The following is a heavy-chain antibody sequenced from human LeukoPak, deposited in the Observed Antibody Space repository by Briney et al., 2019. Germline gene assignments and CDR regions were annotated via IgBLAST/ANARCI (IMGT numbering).Heavy chain of an antibody. CDR2: INWNGGST. V-gene: IGHV3-20*04. CDR3: ARATYYYDSSGYLY. CDR1: GFTFDDYG. D-gene: IGHD3-22*01. Sequence: GGSLRLSCAASGFTFDDYGMSWVRQAPGKGLEWVSGINWNGGSTGYADSVKGRFTISRDNAKNSLYLQMNSLRAEDTALYYCARATYYYDSSGYLYWGQGTLVTVSS. J-gene: IGHJ4*02.